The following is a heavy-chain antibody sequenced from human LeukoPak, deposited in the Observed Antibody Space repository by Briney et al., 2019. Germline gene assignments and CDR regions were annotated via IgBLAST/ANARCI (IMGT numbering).Heavy chain of an antibody. V-gene: IGHV3-7*01. Sequence: PGGSLRLSCEASGFTFSSYWMSWVRQAPGKGLEWVANIKQDGNEKYYVDSVKGRFTISRDNAKNSLYLQMNSLRAEDTAVYYYARDGGKGPFDYWGQGTLVIVSS. CDR3: ARDGGKGPFDY. CDR2: IKQDGNEK. D-gene: IGHD4-23*01. J-gene: IGHJ4*02. CDR1: GFTFSSYW.